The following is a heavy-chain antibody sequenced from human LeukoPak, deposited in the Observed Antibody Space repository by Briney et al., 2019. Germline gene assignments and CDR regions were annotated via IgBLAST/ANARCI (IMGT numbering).Heavy chain of an antibody. J-gene: IGHJ4*02. V-gene: IGHV4-59*01. CDR1: GGSISGYY. Sequence: SETLSLTCTVSGGSISGYYWSWIRQPPGKGLEWIGYIYSSGSTNYNPSLKSRVTILIDTSKNQFSLKLSSVTAADTAVYYCAREGTTVTHFDYWGQGTLVTVSS. CDR2: IYSSGST. CDR3: AREGTTVTHFDY. D-gene: IGHD4-11*01.